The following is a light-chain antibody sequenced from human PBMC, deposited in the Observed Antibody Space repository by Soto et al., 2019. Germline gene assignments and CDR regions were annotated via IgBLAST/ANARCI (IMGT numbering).Light chain of an antibody. CDR3: SSYAGSNNFVV. CDR1: SSDVGAYDY. Sequence: QSALSQPPSASGSPGQSVTISCTGTSSDVGAYDYVSWYQQNPGKAPKLMIYEVTKRPSGVPDRFSGSKSGNTASLTVSGLQAEDEADYYCSSYAGSNNFVVFGGGTKLTVL. V-gene: IGLV2-8*01. J-gene: IGLJ3*02. CDR2: EVT.